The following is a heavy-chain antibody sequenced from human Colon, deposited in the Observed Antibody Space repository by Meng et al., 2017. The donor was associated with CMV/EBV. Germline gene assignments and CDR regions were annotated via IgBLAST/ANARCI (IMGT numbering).Heavy chain of an antibody. CDR1: GFTFSNYA. J-gene: IGHJ3*01. CDR3: AKTLYAVPAAIPNDGFDV. V-gene: IGHV3-23*01. CDR2: ISCIGGIT. Sequence: GESLKISCAASGFTFSNYAMTWVRQAPGKGLEWVATISCIGGITYYADSVKGRFTIFKGDSRSAVSLQMNSLRVDDTAVYFCAKTLYAVPAAIPNDGFDVWGQGTMVTVSS. D-gene: IGHD2-2*01.